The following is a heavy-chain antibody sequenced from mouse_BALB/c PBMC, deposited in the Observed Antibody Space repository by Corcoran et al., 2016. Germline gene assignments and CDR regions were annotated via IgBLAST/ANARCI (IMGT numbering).Heavy chain of an antibody. CDR3: ARDYDYWYFDV. J-gene: IGHJ1*01. CDR1: GYSFTGYY. Sequence: EVQLQQSGPELVKPGASVKISCKASGYSFTGYYMHWVKQSHVKSLEWIGRINPYNGATSYNQNFKDKASLTVDKSSNTAYMELHSLTSEDSAVYYCARDYDYWYFDVWGAGTTVIVSS. V-gene: IGHV1-26*01. D-gene: IGHD2-4*01. CDR2: INPYNGAT.